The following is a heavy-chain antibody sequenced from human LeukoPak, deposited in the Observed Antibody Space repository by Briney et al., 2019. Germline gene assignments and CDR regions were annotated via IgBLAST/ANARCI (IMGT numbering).Heavy chain of an antibody. CDR3: ARDPKRFYYYDSSGYYSV. CDR1: GFTFSSYA. CDR2: ISGSGGST. V-gene: IGHV3-23*01. Sequence: GGSLRLSCAASGFTFSSYAMSWVRQAPGKGLEWVSAISGSGGSTYYADSVKGRFTISRDNSKNTLYLQMNSLRAEDTAVYYCARDPKRFYYYDSSGYYSVWGQGTLVTVSS. J-gene: IGHJ4*02. D-gene: IGHD3-22*01.